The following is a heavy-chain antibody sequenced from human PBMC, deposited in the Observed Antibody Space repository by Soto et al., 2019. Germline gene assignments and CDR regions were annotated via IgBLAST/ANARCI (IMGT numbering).Heavy chain of an antibody. CDR3: ARESSSAKNYYYGMDV. Sequence: KASETLSLTCTVSGGSVSSGSYYWSWIRQPPGKGLEWIGYIYYSGSTNYNPSLKSRVTISVDTSKNQFSLKLSSVTAADTAVYYCARESSSAKNYYYGMDVWGQGTTVTVSS. V-gene: IGHV4-61*01. CDR2: IYYSGST. CDR1: GGSVSSGSYY. J-gene: IGHJ6*02. D-gene: IGHD6-6*01.